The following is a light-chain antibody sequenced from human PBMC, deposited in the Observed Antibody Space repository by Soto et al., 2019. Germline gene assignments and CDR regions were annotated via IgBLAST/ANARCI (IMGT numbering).Light chain of an antibody. Sequence: EIVLTQSPGTLSLSPGERATLSCRASQSFHTNYLAWYQQRPGQAPRLLIYVASRRASGIPDRFSGSGSGTYFTLSISRLEPEDSAVYFCQKYDSTPGFTFGGGTKIEIK. V-gene: IGKV3-20*01. J-gene: IGKJ4*01. CDR2: VAS. CDR3: QKYDSTPGFT. CDR1: QSFHTNY.